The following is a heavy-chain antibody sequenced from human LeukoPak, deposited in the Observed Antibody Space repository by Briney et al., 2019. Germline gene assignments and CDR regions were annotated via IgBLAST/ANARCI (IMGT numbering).Heavy chain of an antibody. CDR1: GGSFSGHY. V-gene: IGHV4-34*01. Sequence: SETPSLTCAVYGGSFSGHYWTWIRQPPGKGLQWIGEVNDRGSANYNPSLKSRLSISEDKSKNQFSLRLPSVTAADTAVYYCARGVVSGRFGDYYYYMDVWGIGTTVTVSS. J-gene: IGHJ6*03. D-gene: IGHD3-16*01. CDR3: ARGVVSGRFGDYYYYMDV. CDR2: VNDRGSA.